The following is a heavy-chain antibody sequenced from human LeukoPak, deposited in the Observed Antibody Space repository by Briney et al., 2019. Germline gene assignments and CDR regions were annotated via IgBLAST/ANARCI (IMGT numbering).Heavy chain of an antibody. CDR1: GFTFSTYW. J-gene: IGHJ4*02. D-gene: IGHD2-15*01. Sequence: GGSLRLSCAASGFTFSTYWMSWVRQAPGKGLEWVANIKKDGTEKYYVDSVKGRFTISRDNAKNSLYLQMNSLRAEDTAVYYCTRQDCSGGSCSYVDYWGQGTLVTVSS. V-gene: IGHV3-7*05. CDR3: TRQDCSGGSCSYVDY. CDR2: IKKDGTEK.